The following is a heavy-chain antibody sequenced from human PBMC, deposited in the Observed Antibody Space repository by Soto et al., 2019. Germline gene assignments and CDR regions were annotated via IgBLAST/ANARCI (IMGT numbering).Heavy chain of an antibody. V-gene: IGHV1-2*04. J-gene: IGHJ3*02. CDR1: GYTFTGYY. CDR3: ARGKWELLRVDAFDI. Sequence: QVQLVQSGAEVKKPGASVKVSCKASGYTFTGYYMHWVRQAPGQGLEWMGWINPNSGGTNYAQKFQGWVTMTRDTSISTAYMELSRLRSDDTAVYYCARGKWELLRVDAFDIWGQGTMVTVSS. CDR2: INPNSGGT. D-gene: IGHD1-26*01.